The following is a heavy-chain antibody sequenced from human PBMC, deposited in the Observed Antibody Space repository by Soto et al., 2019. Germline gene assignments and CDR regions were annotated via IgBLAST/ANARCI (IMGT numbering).Heavy chain of an antibody. CDR3: ARTYVWGSYHYFDY. J-gene: IGHJ4*02. CDR1: GGSVSSARHY. Sequence: QMQLQESGPGLAMPSETLSLTCTVSGGSVSSARHYWSWIRQPPGKGLEWIGNIFYSGSTNYNPSLKSRLTISLDTSKNQFSLKLISVTAADTAVYYCARTYVWGSYHYFDYWGQGTLVTVSS. V-gene: IGHV4-61*01. CDR2: IFYSGST. D-gene: IGHD3-16*02.